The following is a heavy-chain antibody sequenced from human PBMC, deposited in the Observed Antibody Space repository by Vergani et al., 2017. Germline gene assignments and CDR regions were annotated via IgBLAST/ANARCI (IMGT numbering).Heavy chain of an antibody. V-gene: IGHV3-48*03. CDR1: GFTFSSYE. Sequence: EVQLVESGGGLVQPGGSLRLSCAASGFTFSSYEMHWVRQAPGKGLEWVSYISSSGSTIYYADSVKGRFTISRDNAKNSLYLQMNSLRAEDTAVYYCARSLYYYDSSGALGWGQGTLVTVSS. D-gene: IGHD3-22*01. CDR2: ISSSGSTI. CDR3: ARSLYYYDSSGALG. J-gene: IGHJ4*02.